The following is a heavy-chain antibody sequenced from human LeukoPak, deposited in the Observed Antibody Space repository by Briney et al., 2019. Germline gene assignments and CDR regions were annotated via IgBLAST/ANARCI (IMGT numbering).Heavy chain of an antibody. CDR1: GSTFSSYA. J-gene: IGHJ4*02. V-gene: IGHV3-23*01. Sequence: GGSLRLSCAASGSTFSSYAMSWVRQAPGKGLEWVSAISGSGGSTYYADSVKGRFTISRDNSKNTLYLQMNSLRAEDTAVYYCAKDRTTIFGVVTIFDYWGQGTLVTVSS. CDR2: ISGSGGST. CDR3: AKDRTTIFGVVTIFDY. D-gene: IGHD3-3*01.